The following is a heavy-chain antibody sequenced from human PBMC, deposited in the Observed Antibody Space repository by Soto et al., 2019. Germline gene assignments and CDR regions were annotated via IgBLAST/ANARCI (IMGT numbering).Heavy chain of an antibody. J-gene: IGHJ6*02. CDR2: IKSKTDGGTT. CDR3: TTDSGYDSSGYYSVNYYYYYGMDV. CDR1: GFTFSNAW. D-gene: IGHD3-22*01. V-gene: IGHV3-15*07. Sequence: GGSLRLSCAASGFTFSNAWMNWVRQAPGKGLEWVGRIKSKTDGGTTDYAAPVKGRFTISRDDSKNTLYLQMNSLKTEDTAVYYCTTDSGYDSSGYYSVNYYYYYGMDVWGQGTTVTVSS.